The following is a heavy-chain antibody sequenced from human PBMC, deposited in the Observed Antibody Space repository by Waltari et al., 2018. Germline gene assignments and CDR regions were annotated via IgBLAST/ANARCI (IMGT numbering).Heavy chain of an antibody. D-gene: IGHD6-19*01. Sequence: EVRLVESGGGRVEPGGSVRRPCAPPGFPSNTHNIYWVGQAPGKGLEWVSSISSSSSYIYSADSVNGRFTISRDNARDTLYLQMNNLRAEDTALYYCARLEAEQWLGVYWGPGTLVTVSS. V-gene: IGHV3-21*01. CDR2: ISSSSSYI. CDR3: ARLEAEQWLGVY. CDR1: GFPSNTHN. J-gene: IGHJ4*02.